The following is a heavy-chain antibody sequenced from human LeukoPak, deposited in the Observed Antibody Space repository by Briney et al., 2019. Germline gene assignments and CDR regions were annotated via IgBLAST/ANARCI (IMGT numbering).Heavy chain of an antibody. CDR1: GFTFSSYG. D-gene: IGHD6-19*01. J-gene: IGHJ3*02. CDR3: AKGVAGYSSGHDAFDI. CDR2: ISYDGSNK. Sequence: PGGSLRLSCAASGFTFSSYGMHWVRQAPGKGLEWVAVISYDGSNKYYADSVKGRFTISRDNSKNTLYLQMNSLRAEDTAVYYCAKGVAGYSSGHDAFDIWGQGTMVTVSS. V-gene: IGHV3-30*18.